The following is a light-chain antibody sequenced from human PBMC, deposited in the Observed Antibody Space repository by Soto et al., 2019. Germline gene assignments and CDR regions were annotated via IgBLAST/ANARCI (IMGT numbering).Light chain of an antibody. CDR3: SSYTSSSTPCV. Sequence: LTQPASVSGSPGQSITISCTGTSSDVGGYNYVSWYQQHPGKAPKLMIYDVSNRPSGVSNRFSGSKSGNTASLTISGLQAEDEADYYCSSYTSSSTPCVFGTGTKVTVL. V-gene: IGLV2-14*01. CDR2: DVS. J-gene: IGLJ1*01. CDR1: SSDVGGYNY.